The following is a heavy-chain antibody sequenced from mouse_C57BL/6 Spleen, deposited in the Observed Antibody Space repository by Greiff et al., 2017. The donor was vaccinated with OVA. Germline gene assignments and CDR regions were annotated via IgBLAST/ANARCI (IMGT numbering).Heavy chain of an antibody. J-gene: IGHJ1*03. D-gene: IGHD2-4*01. CDR3: ARRGLRYWYFDV. Sequence: VQLQQSGPGLVKPSQSLSLTCSVTGYSITSGYYWNWIRQFPGNKLEWMGYISYDGSNNYNPSLKNRISITRDTSKNQFFLKLNSVTTEDTATYYCARRGLRYWYFDVWGTGTTVTVSS. CDR2: ISYDGSN. CDR1: GYSITSGYY. V-gene: IGHV3-6*01.